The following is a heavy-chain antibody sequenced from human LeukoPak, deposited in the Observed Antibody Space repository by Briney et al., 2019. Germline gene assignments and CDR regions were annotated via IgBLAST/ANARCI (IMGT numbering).Heavy chain of an antibody. Sequence: ASVKVSCKASGYTFTSYGISWVRQAPGQGLEWMGWISAYNGNTNCAQKLQGRVTMTTDTSTSTAYMELRSLRSDDTAVYYCARQGGVIVTFPFDYWGQGTLVTVSS. J-gene: IGHJ4*02. V-gene: IGHV1-18*01. D-gene: IGHD3-16*02. CDR1: GYTFTSYG. CDR2: ISAYNGNT. CDR3: ARQGGVIVTFPFDY.